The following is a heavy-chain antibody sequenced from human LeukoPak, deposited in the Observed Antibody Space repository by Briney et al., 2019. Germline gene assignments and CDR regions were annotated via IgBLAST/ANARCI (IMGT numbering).Heavy chain of an antibody. V-gene: IGHV1-8*01. D-gene: IGHD2-15*01. CDR2: MNPNSGNT. CDR3: AREMVVAANFDY. CDR1: GYTFTSYG. J-gene: IGHJ4*02. Sequence: ASVKVSCKASGYTFTSYGINWVRQATGQGLEWMGWMNPNSGNTGYAQKFQGRVTMTRNTSISTAYMELSSLRSEDTAVYYCAREMVVAANFDYWGQGTLVTVSS.